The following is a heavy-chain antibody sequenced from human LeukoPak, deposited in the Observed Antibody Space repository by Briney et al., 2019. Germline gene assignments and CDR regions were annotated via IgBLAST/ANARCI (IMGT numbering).Heavy chain of an antibody. CDR1: GGSINIYY. V-gene: IGHV4-59*01. Sequence: KPSETLSLTCTVSGGSINIYYWSWIRQPPGKGLEWIGYINYSGSTNYNPSLNSRVTISVDTSKNQFFLKLGSVTAADTAVYYCARGGSGGGNSADWYFDLWGRGTLVTVSS. CDR2: INYSGST. J-gene: IGHJ2*01. D-gene: IGHD4-23*01. CDR3: ARGGSGGGNSADWYFDL.